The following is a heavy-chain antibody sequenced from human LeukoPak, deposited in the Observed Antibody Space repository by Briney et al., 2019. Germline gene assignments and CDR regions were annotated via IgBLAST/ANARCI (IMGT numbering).Heavy chain of an antibody. CDR1: GFTFSRYA. V-gene: IGHV3-30*04. J-gene: IGHJ4*02. Sequence: PGRSLRLSCAGSGFTFSRYAMHWVRQAPGKGLEWVTVISSDGSQKYCADSVKGRFTISRDNSKNTLYLQMNSLRAEDTAVYYCARDHGYWGQGTLVTVSS. CDR3: ARDHGY. CDR2: ISSDGSQK.